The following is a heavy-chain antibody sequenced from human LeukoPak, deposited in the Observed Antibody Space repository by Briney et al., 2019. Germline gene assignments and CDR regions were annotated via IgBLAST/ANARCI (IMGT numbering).Heavy chain of an antibody. Sequence: GGSLRLSCAASGFTFSSYAMSWVRQAPGKGLEWVSAISGSGGSTHHADSVKGRFTISRDNSKNTLYLQMNSLRAEDTAVYYCAKSYYGSGSYYKPPFDYWGQGTLVTVSS. CDR1: GFTFSSYA. J-gene: IGHJ4*02. CDR2: ISGSGGST. V-gene: IGHV3-23*01. CDR3: AKSYYGSGSYYKPPFDY. D-gene: IGHD3-10*01.